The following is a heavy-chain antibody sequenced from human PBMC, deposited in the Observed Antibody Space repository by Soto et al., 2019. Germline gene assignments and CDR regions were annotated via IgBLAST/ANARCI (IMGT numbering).Heavy chain of an antibody. CDR3: AFSLRGSYFGYYYGREV. CDR2: ISGSGGST. CDR1: GFTFSSYA. D-gene: IGHD1-26*01. V-gene: IGHV3-23*01. Sequence: GGSLILSCAASGFTFSSYAMSWVRQAPGKGLEWVSVISGSGGSTYYADSVKGRFTISRDNSKNTLYLQMNSLRAEDTAVYYCAFSLRGSYFGYYYGREVWGQGTTVPVSS. J-gene: IGHJ6*02.